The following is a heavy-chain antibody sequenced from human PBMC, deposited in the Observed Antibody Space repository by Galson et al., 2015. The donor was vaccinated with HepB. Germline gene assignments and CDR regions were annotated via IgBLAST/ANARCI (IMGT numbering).Heavy chain of an antibody. V-gene: IGHV4-61*01. J-gene: IGHJ6*02. CDR3: ARALLSYGLDV. CDR1: GGSVSSASSY. D-gene: IGHD2/OR15-2a*01. CDR2: IYYSGIA. Sequence: SETLSLTCTVSGGSVSSASSYWNWMRQPPGKGLEWIGYIYYSGIANYNPSLKSRVTISVDTSTNQFSLNLNSVTAADTAVYYCARALLSYGLDVWGQGTTVTVSS.